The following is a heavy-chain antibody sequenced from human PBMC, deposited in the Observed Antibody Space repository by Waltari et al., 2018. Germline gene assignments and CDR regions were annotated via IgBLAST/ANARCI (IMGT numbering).Heavy chain of an antibody. J-gene: IGHJ4*02. CDR1: GGSISSYY. CDR2: IYYSGTT. V-gene: IGHV4-59*01. Sequence: QVQLQESGPGLVKPSETLSLTCSVSGGSISSYYWNWFRQPPGKGLEWLGYIYYSGTTNYDPALKSRVSISVDTSKNQVSLQLRSVTAADTAVYYCAREIDGGNSRPFDYWGQGILVTVSS. D-gene: IGHD2-21*02. CDR3: AREIDGGNSRPFDY.